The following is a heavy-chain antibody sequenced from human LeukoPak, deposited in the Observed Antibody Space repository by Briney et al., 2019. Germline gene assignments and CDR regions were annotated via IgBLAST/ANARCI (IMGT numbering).Heavy chain of an antibody. CDR3: ARAPPRVYYFDY. V-gene: IGHV3-21*01. Sequence: PGGSLRLSCAASGFTFSSYSMNWVRQAPGKGLEWVSSISSSSSYIYYADSVKGRFTISRDNAKNSLYLQMNSLRAEDTAVYYCARAPPRVYYFDYWGQGTLVTVSS. CDR1: GFTFSSYS. CDR2: ISSSSSYI. J-gene: IGHJ4*02.